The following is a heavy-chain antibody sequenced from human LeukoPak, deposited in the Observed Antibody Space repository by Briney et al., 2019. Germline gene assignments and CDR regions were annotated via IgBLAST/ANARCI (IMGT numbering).Heavy chain of an antibody. Sequence: GGSLRLSCAASRFPFNTFAMHWVRQAPGKGLEWVAVISSDGSNKKYGDSVKGRFTISRDNSKNTLYLQMNSLRAEDTAVYYCARGLFTGGTYFGFWGQGTLVTASS. V-gene: IGHV3-30-3*01. CDR3: ARGLFTGGTYFGF. CDR2: ISSDGSNK. D-gene: IGHD1-26*01. CDR1: RFPFNTFA. J-gene: IGHJ4*02.